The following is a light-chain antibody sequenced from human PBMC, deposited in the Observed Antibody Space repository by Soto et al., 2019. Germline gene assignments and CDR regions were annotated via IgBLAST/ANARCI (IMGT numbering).Light chain of an antibody. Sequence: QSALTQPASVSGSPGQSITISCTGTSSDVGGYNYVSWYQQHPGKAPKLMIYDVSNRPSGVSNRFSGSKSGNTASLTISGLQAEDEADYYCSSYTSGSTLAPFGGGTKVTVL. CDR3: SSYTSGSTLAP. CDR2: DVS. J-gene: IGLJ2*01. CDR1: SSDVGGYNY. V-gene: IGLV2-14*01.